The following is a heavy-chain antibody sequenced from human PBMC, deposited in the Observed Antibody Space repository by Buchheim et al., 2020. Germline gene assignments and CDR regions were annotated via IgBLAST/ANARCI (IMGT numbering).Heavy chain of an antibody. J-gene: IGHJ5*02. D-gene: IGHD1-26*01. CDR3: ARQVSLGSYYSWFDP. V-gene: IGHV4-34*01. Sequence: QVQLQQWGAGLLKPSETLSLTCAVYGGSFSGYYWSWIRQPPGKGLEWIGEINHSGSTNYKPSLKSRVTISVDTSKNQFSLKLSSVTAADTAVYYCARQVSLGSYYSWFDPWGQGTL. CDR2: INHSGST. CDR1: GGSFSGYY.